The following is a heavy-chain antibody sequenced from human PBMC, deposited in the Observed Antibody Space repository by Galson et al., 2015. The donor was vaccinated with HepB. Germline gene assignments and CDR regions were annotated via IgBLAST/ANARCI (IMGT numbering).Heavy chain of an antibody. Sequence: CAIAGDSVCSNCAARNWYMQSPSKGLESLGRTYYGSKWYNYYAVSVKSRITINPDTSKNQFSLQLNSVTPEDTAVYYCARFHLPPYSSLGGLDYWGQGTLVTVS. CDR2: TYYGSKWYN. D-gene: IGHD6-6*01. V-gene: IGHV6-1*01. J-gene: IGHJ4*01. CDR3: ARFHLPPYSSLGGLDY. CDR1: GDSVCSNCAA.